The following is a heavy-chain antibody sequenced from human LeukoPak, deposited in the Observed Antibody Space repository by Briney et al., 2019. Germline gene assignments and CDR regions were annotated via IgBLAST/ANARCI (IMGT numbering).Heavy chain of an antibody. D-gene: IGHD1-26*01. J-gene: IGHJ5*02. CDR2: INPSGGST. CDR3: ARGGVGATTYVWFDP. Sequence: ASVKVSCKASGYTFTNYYIHWVRQAPGQGLECMGIINPSGGSTSYAQKFQGRVTMTRDMSTSTVYMEQSSLRSEDTGVYYCARGGVGATTYVWFDPWGQGTLVTVSS. CDR1: GYTFTNYY. V-gene: IGHV1-46*01.